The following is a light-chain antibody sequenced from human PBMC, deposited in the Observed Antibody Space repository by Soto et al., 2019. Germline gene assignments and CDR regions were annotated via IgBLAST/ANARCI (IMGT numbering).Light chain of an antibody. CDR3: QQYGSSSLT. CDR2: GAS. CDR1: QSVSSSY. Sequence: EIVLTQSPGTLSLSPGERATLSCRASQSVSSSYLAWYQQKPGQAPRLLIYGASGRATGIPDRFSSSGSGTDFTLTISRLEPEDFAVYYCQQYGSSSLTFGGGTKVEIK. J-gene: IGKJ4*01. V-gene: IGKV3-20*01.